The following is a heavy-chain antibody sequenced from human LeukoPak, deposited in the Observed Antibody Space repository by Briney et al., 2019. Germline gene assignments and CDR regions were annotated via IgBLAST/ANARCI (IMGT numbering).Heavy chain of an antibody. D-gene: IGHD4-17*01. CDR3: VSHYGEVDY. CDR2: IYSSRST. Sequence: PSQTLSLTCTVSGGSISSGDYLWSWIRQSPGKGLEYIGYIYSSRSTYYNPSLGSRVIISADTSKNQFSLKLSSVTAADTAVYYCVSHYGEVDYWGQGTLVTVSS. J-gene: IGHJ4*02. V-gene: IGHV4-30-4*01. CDR1: GGSISSGDYL.